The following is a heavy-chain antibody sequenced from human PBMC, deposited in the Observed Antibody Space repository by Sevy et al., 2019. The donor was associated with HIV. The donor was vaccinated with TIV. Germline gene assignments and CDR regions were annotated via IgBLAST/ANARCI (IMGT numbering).Heavy chain of an antibody. Sequence: GGSLRLSCTASGFTFSDYWMSWVRQAPGKGLEWVANIKQDGSDKHYVDSVKGRFTISSDNAKNSLYLQMNSLRAGDTAVYYCARGVTTVTPFDYWGQGTLVTVSS. CDR1: GFTFSDYW. CDR3: ARGVTTVTPFDY. D-gene: IGHD4-17*01. CDR2: IKQDGSDK. J-gene: IGHJ4*02. V-gene: IGHV3-7*01.